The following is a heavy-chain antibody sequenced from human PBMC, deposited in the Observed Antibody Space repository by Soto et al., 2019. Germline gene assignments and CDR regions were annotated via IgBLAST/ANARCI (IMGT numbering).Heavy chain of an antibody. CDR3: ARDEYCSSTSCRNYYYYYYMDV. CDR2: INAGNGNT. Sequence: QVQLVQSGAEVKKPGASVKVSCKASGYTFTSYAMHWVRQAPGQRLEWMGWINAGNGNTKYSQKFQGRVTITRDTSASTAYMELSSLRSEDTAVYYCARDEYCSSTSCRNYYYYYYMDVWGKGTTVTASS. J-gene: IGHJ6*03. D-gene: IGHD2-2*01. V-gene: IGHV1-3*01. CDR1: GYTFTSYA.